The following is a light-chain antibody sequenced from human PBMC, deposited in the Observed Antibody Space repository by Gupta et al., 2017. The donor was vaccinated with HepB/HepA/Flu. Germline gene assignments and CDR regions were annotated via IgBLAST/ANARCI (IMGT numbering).Light chain of an antibody. V-gene: IGKV3-11*01. CDR2: DAS. CDR3: QQRSNWPSS. J-gene: IGKJ2*04. CDR1: QSVSSY. Sequence: EIVLTQSPATLSLSPGERATLSCRASQSVSSYLAWYQQKPGQAPRLLIYDASNRATGIPARFSGSASGTDFTLTISILDPEDFAVYYCQQRSNWPSSFGQGTKLEIK.